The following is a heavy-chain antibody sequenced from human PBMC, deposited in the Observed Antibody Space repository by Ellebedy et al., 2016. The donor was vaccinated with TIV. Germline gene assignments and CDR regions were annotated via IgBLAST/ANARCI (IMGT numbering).Heavy chain of an antibody. CDR2: INPSGGST. D-gene: IGHD3-10*01. CDR3: ARARGVIAENLDF. Sequence: AASVKVSCKASGYTFTTYYMHWVRQAPGQGLEWMGIINPSGGSTTYAQKLQGRVTMTRDTSTSTVYMELSSLRSEDTAVFYCARARGVIAENLDFWGQGTLVTVSS. CDR1: GYTFTTYY. J-gene: IGHJ4*02. V-gene: IGHV1-46*04.